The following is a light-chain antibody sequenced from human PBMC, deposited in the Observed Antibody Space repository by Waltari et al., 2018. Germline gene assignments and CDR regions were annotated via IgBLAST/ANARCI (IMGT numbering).Light chain of an antibody. J-gene: IGKJ4*01. V-gene: IGKV1-27*01. CDR3: QKYNSAPLT. Sequence: DIQMTQSPSSLSASVGDRVTITCRASQAISNYLAWYQQKPGKVPKLLIYAASILQSGVPSRFSGTGSGTGFSLTISSPQPEDVATYYCQKYNSAPLTFGGGTKVEIK. CDR1: QAISNY. CDR2: AAS.